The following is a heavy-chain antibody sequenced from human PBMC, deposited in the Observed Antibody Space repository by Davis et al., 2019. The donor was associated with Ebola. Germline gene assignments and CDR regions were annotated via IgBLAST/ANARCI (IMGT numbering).Heavy chain of an antibody. CDR2: ISWNSGSI. Sequence: SLKISCAASGFTFDDYAMHWVRQAPGKGLEWVSGISWNSGSIGYADSVKGRFTISRDNAKNSLYLQMNSLRAEDTAVYYCAKDDDWYYFDYWGQGTPVTVSS. J-gene: IGHJ4*02. CDR1: GFTFDDYA. CDR3: AKDDDWYYFDY. D-gene: IGHD2-21*01. V-gene: IGHV3-9*01.